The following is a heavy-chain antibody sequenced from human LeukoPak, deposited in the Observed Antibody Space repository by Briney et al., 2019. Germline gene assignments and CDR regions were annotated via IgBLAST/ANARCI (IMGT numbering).Heavy chain of an antibody. J-gene: IGHJ4*02. D-gene: IGHD3-3*01. V-gene: IGHV3-33*01. CDR1: GFTFSSHG. CDR2: IWYDGSNK. Sequence: GGSLRLSCVATGFTFSSHGMHWVRQAPGKGLEWVAVIWYDGSNKYYADSVEGRFTISRDNSKNTLYLQMNSLRAEDTAVYYCARSPKLRFLEWLKPDPPYYFDYWGQGTLVTVSS. CDR3: ARSPKLRFLEWLKPDPPYYFDY.